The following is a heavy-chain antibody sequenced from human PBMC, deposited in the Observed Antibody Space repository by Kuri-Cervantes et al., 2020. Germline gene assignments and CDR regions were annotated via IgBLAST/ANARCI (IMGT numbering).Heavy chain of an antibody. J-gene: IGHJ6*03. CDR1: GLNFDTSA. CDR3: ARGGPHSGSSFYYYYYMDV. CDR2: ISYDGSNR. V-gene: IGHV3-30*04. Sequence: GGSLRLSCAASGLNFDTSAFHWARQAPGKGLEWVALISYDGSNRYYGDSVKGRFTISRDNSNNTPYLQMNSLSPEDTAVYYCARGGPHSGSSFYYYYYMDVWGKGTTVTVSS. D-gene: IGHD3-10*01.